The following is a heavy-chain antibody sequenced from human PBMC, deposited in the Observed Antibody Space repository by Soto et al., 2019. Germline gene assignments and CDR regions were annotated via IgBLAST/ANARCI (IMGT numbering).Heavy chain of an antibody. D-gene: IGHD6-19*01. V-gene: IGHV3-66*01. CDR3: AKDLVQTSSWPAD. CDR2: IYTGGST. Sequence: GGSLRLSCAVSGFTVISNYMSWVRQAPGKGLEWVSIIYTGGSTYYADSVKGRFTISRDNSRNILFLQMNSLRVEDTAVYYCAKDLVQTSSWPADWGQGTLVTVSS. CDR1: GFTVISNY. J-gene: IGHJ4*02.